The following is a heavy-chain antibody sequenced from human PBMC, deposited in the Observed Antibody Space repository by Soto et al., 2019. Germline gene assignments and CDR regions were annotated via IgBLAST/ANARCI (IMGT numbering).Heavy chain of an antibody. CDR1: GFTFSSYG. V-gene: IGHV3-30*18. D-gene: IGHD6-6*01. J-gene: IGHJ5*02. Sequence: QVQLVESGGGVVQPGRSLRLSCAASGFTFSSYGMHWVRQAPGKGLEWVAFISYDASDKEYGDSVKCRFTISRDNSKNTLYLQINRLRDEDTAVYYCVKVRMAARPHWFDPWGQGTLVTVSS. CDR3: VKVRMAARPHWFDP. CDR2: ISYDASDK.